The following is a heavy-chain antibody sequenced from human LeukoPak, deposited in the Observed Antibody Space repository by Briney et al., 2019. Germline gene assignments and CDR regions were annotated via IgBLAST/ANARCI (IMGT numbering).Heavy chain of an antibody. V-gene: IGHV3-11*04. Sequence: PGGSLRLSCAASGFTFSDYYLTWIRQAPGKGLEWISYITGSGTTIYYADSVKGRFTISRDNTKKSLFLQMNSLRAEDTGVYYCAREGTGVLDYWGQGTLVTVSS. CDR3: AREGTGVLDY. J-gene: IGHJ4*02. CDR1: GFTFSDYY. CDR2: ITGSGTTI. D-gene: IGHD3-10*01.